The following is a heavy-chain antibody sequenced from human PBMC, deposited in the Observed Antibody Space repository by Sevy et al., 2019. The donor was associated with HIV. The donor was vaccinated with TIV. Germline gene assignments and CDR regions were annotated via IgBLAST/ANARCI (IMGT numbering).Heavy chain of an antibody. J-gene: IGHJ4*02. D-gene: IGHD6-6*01. V-gene: IGHV4-59*01. CDR3: AGDYTARPRVLDY. CDR1: GGSISSYF. CDR2: IYFTGNT. Sequence: SETLSLTCSVPGGSISSYFWTWVRQSPGKGLEWIGNIYFTGNTDYSPSLKSRVTLSLDTSKSQLSLTLKSVTAADTAIYFCAGDYTARPRVLDYWGQGTLVTVSS.